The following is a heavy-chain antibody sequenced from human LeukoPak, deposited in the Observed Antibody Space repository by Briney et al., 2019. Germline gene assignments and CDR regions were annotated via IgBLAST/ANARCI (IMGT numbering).Heavy chain of an antibody. CDR2: IYTSVST. CDR1: AGSISSFY. D-gene: IGHD3-10*01. J-gene: IGHJ6*03. CDR3: ERAGRLLWFGELHYYYNYMDV. Sequence: SETLSLARTVAAGSISSFYCSCDRQPAGEWLGWIGRIYTSVSTNNTTSLKTRVAMSVDTSKTQFSLKLSTVTAADTAVHYCERAGRLLWFGELHYYYNYMDVWGKGTTVTVSS. V-gene: IGHV4-4*07.